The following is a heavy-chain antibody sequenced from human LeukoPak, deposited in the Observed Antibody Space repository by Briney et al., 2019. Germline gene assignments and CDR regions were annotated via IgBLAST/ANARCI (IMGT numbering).Heavy chain of an antibody. Sequence: GGSLRLSCAASGFTFSTYWMSWVRQAPGKGLEWVANIQQDGSDKYYVDSVKGRFTISRDNAQNSLYLQMNSLRAEDTAVYYCARDSGDIARKGLDYWGQGTLVTVSS. J-gene: IGHJ4*02. D-gene: IGHD2-15*01. CDR3: ARDSGDIARKGLDY. CDR1: GFTFSTYW. V-gene: IGHV3-7*01. CDR2: IQQDGSDK.